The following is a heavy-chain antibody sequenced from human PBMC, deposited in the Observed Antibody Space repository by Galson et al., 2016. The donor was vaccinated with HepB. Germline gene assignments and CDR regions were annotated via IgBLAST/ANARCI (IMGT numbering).Heavy chain of an antibody. CDR3: ASRHSGWYYFDY. V-gene: IGHV3-30-3*01. J-gene: IGHJ4*02. CDR2: ISYDGSNK. D-gene: IGHD6-19*01. Sequence: SLRLSCAASGFTFRSYAMHWVRQAPGKGLEWVAVISYDGSNKYYADSVKGRLTISRDNSKNTLYLQMNSLRAEDTAVYYCASRHSGWYYFDYWGQGTLVTVSS. CDR1: GFTFRSYA.